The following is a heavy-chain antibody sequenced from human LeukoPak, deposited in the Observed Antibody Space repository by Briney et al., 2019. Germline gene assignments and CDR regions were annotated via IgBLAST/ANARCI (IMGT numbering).Heavy chain of an antibody. Sequence: GGSLRPSCAASGFTFNNYNMNWVRQTPGKGLEWVSSISSSSSYIYYADSVKGRFTISRDNAKNSLYLQMNSLRAEDTAVYYCARDPALSMVRGVMLYYFDYWGQGTLVTVSS. V-gene: IGHV3-21*01. CDR2: ISSSSSYI. J-gene: IGHJ4*02. CDR3: ARDPALSMVRGVMLYYFDY. D-gene: IGHD3-10*01. CDR1: GFTFNNYN.